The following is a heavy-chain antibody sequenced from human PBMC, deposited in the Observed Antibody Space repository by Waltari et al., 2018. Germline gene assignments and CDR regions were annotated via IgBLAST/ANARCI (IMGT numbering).Heavy chain of an antibody. J-gene: IGHJ5*02. D-gene: IGHD6-19*01. Sequence: QVQLVQSGAEVKKPGASVKVSCKASGYTFISYGISWVRQAPGQGLEWMGWISANNGNTNYAQKLQGRVTITTDTSTSTAYMELRSLRSDDTAVYYCARVPALGAGTSNWFDPWGQGTLVTVSS. CDR3: ARVPALGAGTSNWFDP. V-gene: IGHV1-18*01. CDR1: GYTFISYG. CDR2: ISANNGNT.